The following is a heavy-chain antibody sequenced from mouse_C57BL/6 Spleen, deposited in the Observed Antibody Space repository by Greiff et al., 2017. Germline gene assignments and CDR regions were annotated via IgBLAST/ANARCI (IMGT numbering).Heavy chain of an antibody. CDR3: ARSPITTVVDGLFDY. V-gene: IGHV1-39*01. CDR2: ISPNYGTT. Sequence: VQLQQSGPELVKPGASVKISCKASGYSFTDYNMNWVKQSNGKSLEWIGVISPNYGTTSYNQKFKGKATLTVDQSSSTAYMQLNSLTSEDSAVYYGARSPITTVVDGLFDYWGQGTTLTVSS. D-gene: IGHD1-1*01. CDR1: GYSFTDYN. J-gene: IGHJ2*01.